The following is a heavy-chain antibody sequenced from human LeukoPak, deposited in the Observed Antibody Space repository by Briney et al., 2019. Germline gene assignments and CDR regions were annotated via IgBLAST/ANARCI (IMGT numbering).Heavy chain of an antibody. D-gene: IGHD1-14*01. CDR2: IGPTGTDR. Sequence: GGSLRLSCAASGFTFSSCGFNWVRQAPGKGLEWVSSIGPTGTDRYYADSVRGRFTISRDNAKNSMYLQMDGLRDEDTAVYYCATETIGRHYDYWGQGTLLTVSS. CDR1: GFTFSSCG. CDR3: ATETIGRHYDY. J-gene: IGHJ4*02. V-gene: IGHV3-21*01.